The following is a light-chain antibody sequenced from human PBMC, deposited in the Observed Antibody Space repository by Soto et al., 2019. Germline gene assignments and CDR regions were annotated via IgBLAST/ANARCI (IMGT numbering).Light chain of an antibody. CDR3: LKYDIAPPGA. V-gene: IGKV3-11*01. CDR1: ESVTNY. J-gene: IGKJ1*01. Sequence: LTQSPAALSLSPGERGTLSCRASESVTNYLAWYQQKPGQAPRLLVYDVSNRATGIPARFSGGGSGTDFTLTISNLEPEDFAVYYCLKYDIAPPGAFGQATKVDIK. CDR2: DVS.